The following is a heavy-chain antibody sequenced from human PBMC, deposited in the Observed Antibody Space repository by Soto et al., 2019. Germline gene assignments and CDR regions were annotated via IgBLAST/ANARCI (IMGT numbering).Heavy chain of an antibody. CDR1: GGSISSYY. D-gene: IGHD3-3*01. J-gene: IGHJ6*02. V-gene: IGHV4-59*06. CDR2: IYYSGST. Sequence: PSETLSLTCTVSGGSISSYYWSWIRQPPGKGLEWIGYIYYSGSTYYNPSLKSRVTISVDTSKNQFSLKLSSVTAADTAVYYCARGPLTIFGVVTSHGMDVWGQGTTVTVSS. CDR3: ARGPLTIFGVVTSHGMDV.